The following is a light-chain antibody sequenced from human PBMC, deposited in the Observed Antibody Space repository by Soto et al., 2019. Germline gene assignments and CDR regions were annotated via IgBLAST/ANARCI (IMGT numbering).Light chain of an antibody. V-gene: IGKV3-20*01. CDR2: GAS. J-gene: IGKJ1*01. CDR3: QQYGSSPPWT. CDR1: QSVTSSY. Sequence: DIVLPQSPGTLSLSPGEGATLSCRASQSVTSSYLAWFQQKPGQARRLLIYGASSRATGIPDRFSGSGSGTDFTLSISRREPEDFAVYYCQQYGSSPPWTFGQGTKVEIK.